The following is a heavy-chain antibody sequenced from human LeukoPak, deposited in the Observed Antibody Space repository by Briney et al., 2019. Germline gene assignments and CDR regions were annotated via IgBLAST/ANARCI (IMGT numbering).Heavy chain of an antibody. J-gene: IGHJ3*02. CDR1: GFTFDDYA. V-gene: IGHV3-9*01. Sequence: GGSLRLSCAASGFTFDDYAMHWVRQAPGKGLEWVSGISWNSGSIGYADSVKGRFTISRDNAKNSLYLQMNSLRAEDTAVYYCARDCSSTSCYMGSAFDIWGQGTMVTVSS. D-gene: IGHD2-2*02. CDR3: ARDCSSTSCYMGSAFDI. CDR2: ISWNSGSI.